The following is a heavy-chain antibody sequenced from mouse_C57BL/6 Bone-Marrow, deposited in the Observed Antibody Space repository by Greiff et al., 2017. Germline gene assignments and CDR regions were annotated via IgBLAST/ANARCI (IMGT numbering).Heavy chain of an antibody. CDR2: ISDGGSYT. Sequence: EVNVVESGGGLVKPGGSLKLSCAASGFTFSSYAMSWVRQTPEKRLEWVATISDGGSYTYYPDNVKGRFPISRDTAKNHLYLQMSHLKSEDTAMYDCARAPGGFAYWGQGTRVTVSA. V-gene: IGHV5-4*03. J-gene: IGHJ3*01. CDR3: ARAPGGFAY. CDR1: GFTFSSYA.